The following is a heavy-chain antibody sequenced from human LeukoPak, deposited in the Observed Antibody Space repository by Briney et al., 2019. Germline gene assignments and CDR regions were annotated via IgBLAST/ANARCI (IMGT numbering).Heavy chain of an antibody. Sequence: GASVKVSCKASGYTFTGYYMHWVRQAPGQGLEWMGWIKPNSGGTNYAQKFQGRVTMTRDTSISTAYMELSRLRSDDTAVYYCAVSNYYYYYMDVWGKGTTVTISS. CDR2: IKPNSGGT. J-gene: IGHJ6*03. V-gene: IGHV1-2*02. CDR3: AVSNYYYYYMDV. CDR1: GYTFTGYY.